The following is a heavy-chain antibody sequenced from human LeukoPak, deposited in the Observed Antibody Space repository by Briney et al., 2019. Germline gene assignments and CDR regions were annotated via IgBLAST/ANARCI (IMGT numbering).Heavy chain of an antibody. CDR1: GATFSSYT. V-gene: IGHV1-69*05. J-gene: IGHJ4*02. CDR3: ARDRLDYDSSPVGY. CDR2: IVHIFGTA. Sequence: ASGKVSCKASGATFSSYTNSWLRQAPGQGLGWMGRIVHIFGTANYAQKFQGRVTITTDESTSTAYMELSSLRSEDTAVYYCARDRLDYDSSPVGYWGQGTLVTVSS. D-gene: IGHD3-22*01.